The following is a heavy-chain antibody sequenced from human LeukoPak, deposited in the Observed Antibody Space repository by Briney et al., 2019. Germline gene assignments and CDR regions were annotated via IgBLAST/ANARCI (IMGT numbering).Heavy chain of an antibody. D-gene: IGHD3-3*01. CDR1: GGTFSSYA. CDR3: ARDRVYSYPHFGVVLRD. CDR2: IIPIFGTA. Sequence: ASVKVSCKASGGTFSSYAISWVRQAPGQGLEWMGGIIPIFGTANYAQKFQGRVTITADESTSTAYMELSSLRSVDTAVYYCARDRVYSYPHFGVVLRDWGQGTLVTVSS. J-gene: IGHJ4*02. V-gene: IGHV1-69*01.